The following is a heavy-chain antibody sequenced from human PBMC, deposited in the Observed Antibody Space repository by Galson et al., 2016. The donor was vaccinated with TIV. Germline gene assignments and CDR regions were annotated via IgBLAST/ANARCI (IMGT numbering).Heavy chain of an antibody. CDR3: ATVRLRGSGGMDV. V-gene: IGHV1-69-2*01. J-gene: IGHJ6*02. Sequence: SCKVSGYNFTDYYLHWMHQAPGKGFEWMGHVDPEDGQTKYAPKFQGRVTMTADTSTDTAYMELTSLRSEDTAIYYCATVRLRGSGGMDVWGQGTTVIVSS. CDR1: GYNFTDYY. D-gene: IGHD2-8*01. CDR2: VDPEDGQT.